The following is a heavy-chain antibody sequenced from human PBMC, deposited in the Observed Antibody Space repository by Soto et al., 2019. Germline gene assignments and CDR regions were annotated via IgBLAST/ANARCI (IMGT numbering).Heavy chain of an antibody. D-gene: IGHD2-2*01. J-gene: IGHJ6*02. Sequence: QMQLVQSGAEVKKPGSSVKVSCKASGGTFSSYAISWVRQAPGQGLEWMGGIIPIFGTANYAQKFQGRVTITADESTSTDYMELSSLRSEDTAVYYCARDLGYCSSTRWPRRVSMDVWGQGTTVTVSS. CDR2: IIPIFGTA. CDR3: ARDLGYCSSTRWPRRVSMDV. V-gene: IGHV1-69*01. CDR1: GGTFSSYA.